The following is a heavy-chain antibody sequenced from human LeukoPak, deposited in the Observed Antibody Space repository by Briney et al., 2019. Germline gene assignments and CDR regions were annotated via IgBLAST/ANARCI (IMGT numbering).Heavy chain of an antibody. CDR2: IYFSGST. Sequence: SETLSFTCTVSGAAISTYFWSWIRQSPGKGLKWIGYIYFSGSTTYTPSLNSRVTISVDASKNQLALTLRSLTAADTAVYYCARDFWSGSVGFDPWGQGTLVTVSP. D-gene: IGHD3-3*01. CDR3: ARDFWSGSVGFDP. V-gene: IGHV4-59*01. CDR1: GAAISTYF. J-gene: IGHJ5*02.